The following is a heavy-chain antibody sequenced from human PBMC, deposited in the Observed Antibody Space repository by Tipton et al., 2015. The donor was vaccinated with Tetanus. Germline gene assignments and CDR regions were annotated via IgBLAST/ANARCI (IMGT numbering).Heavy chain of an antibody. CDR1: GGSISSSSYY. Sequence: TLSLTCTVSGGSISSSSYYWSWIRQPPGKGLEWIGYIYYSGSTYYNPSLKSRVTISVDTSKNQFSLKLSSVTAADTAVYYCAGVSQFGGEPAAFDIWGQGTMVTVSS. CDR2: IYYSGST. CDR3: AGVSQFGGEPAAFDI. D-gene: IGHD3-10*01. V-gene: IGHV4-30-4*01. J-gene: IGHJ3*02.